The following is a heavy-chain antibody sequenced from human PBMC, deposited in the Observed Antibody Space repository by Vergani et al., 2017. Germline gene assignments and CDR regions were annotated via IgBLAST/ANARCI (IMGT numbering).Heavy chain of an antibody. J-gene: IGHJ6*03. V-gene: IGHV3-30*02. CDR3: AKDQVPAAIRLNVGNYMDV. CDR1: RFTFSSYG. CDR2: IRYDGSNK. D-gene: IGHD2-2*02. Sequence: QVHLVESGGGVVQPGGSLRLSCAASRFTFSSYGMHWVRQAPGKGLEWVAFIRYDGSNKYYADSVKGRFTTSRDNSKNTLYLQMNSLRVEDTAVYYCAKDQVPAAIRLNVGNYMDVWGKGTTVIVSS.